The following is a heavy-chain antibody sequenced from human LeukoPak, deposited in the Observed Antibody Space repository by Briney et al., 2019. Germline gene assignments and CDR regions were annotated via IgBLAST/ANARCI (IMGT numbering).Heavy chain of an antibody. CDR1: GYTFTNYF. V-gene: IGHV1-46*01. Sequence: GASVKVSCKASGYTFTNYFMHWVRQAPEQGLEWVGMVNPDDGDTRYEQKFQGRVTLTRDTSTGTVYMELSNLKSEDTAVYFCARADDQEFDYWGQGSQVTVSS. CDR2: VNPDDGDT. J-gene: IGHJ4*02. CDR3: ARADDQEFDY. D-gene: IGHD3-3*01.